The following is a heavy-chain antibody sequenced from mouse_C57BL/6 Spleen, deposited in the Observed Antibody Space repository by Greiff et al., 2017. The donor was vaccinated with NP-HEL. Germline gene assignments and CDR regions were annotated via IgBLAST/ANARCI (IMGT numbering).Heavy chain of an antibody. D-gene: IGHD1-1*01. CDR3: AISTTVVPHYFDY. CDR1: GYTFTSYW. V-gene: IGHV1-52*01. Sequence: QVQLKQPGAELVRPGSSVKLSCKASGYTFTSYWMHWVKQRPIQGLEWIGNIDPSDSETHYNQKFKDKATLTVDKSSSTAYMQLSSLTSEDSAVYYCAISTTVVPHYFDYWGQGTTLTVSS. CDR2: IDPSDSET. J-gene: IGHJ2*01.